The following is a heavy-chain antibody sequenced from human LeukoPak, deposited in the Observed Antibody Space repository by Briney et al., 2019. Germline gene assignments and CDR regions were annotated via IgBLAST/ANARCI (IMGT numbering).Heavy chain of an antibody. V-gene: IGHV4-61*02. Sequence: KPSQTLSLTCTVSGGSISSGSYYWSWLRQPAGKGLEWIGRIYTSGSTNYNPSLKSRVTISVDTSKNQFSLKLSSVTAADTAVYYCAREGPRYCSGGSCYWFDPWGQGTLVTVSS. J-gene: IGHJ5*02. CDR2: IYTSGST. CDR3: AREGPRYCSGGSCYWFDP. CDR1: GGSISSGSYY. D-gene: IGHD2-15*01.